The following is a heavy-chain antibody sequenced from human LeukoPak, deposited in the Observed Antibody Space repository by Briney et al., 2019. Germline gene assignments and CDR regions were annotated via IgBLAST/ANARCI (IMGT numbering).Heavy chain of an antibody. CDR1: GFTLNTYW. D-gene: IGHD4-11*01. J-gene: IGHJ5*01. Sequence: PGGSLRLSCAASGFTLNTYWMHWVRQAPGKGPVWFSRINSEGTTTQYADSVKGRFAISRDNAKNTLDLQMNSLRDEDTAMYFCARGTQFSNSYNWLDSWGQGTLVTVSS. CDR3: ARGTQFSNSYNWLDS. V-gene: IGHV3-74*01. CDR2: INSEGTTT.